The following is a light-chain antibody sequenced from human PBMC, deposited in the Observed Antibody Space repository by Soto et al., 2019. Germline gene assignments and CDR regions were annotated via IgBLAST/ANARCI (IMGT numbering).Light chain of an antibody. CDR3: QQYNRYAVT. CDR1: QGISSY. J-gene: IGKJ1*01. CDR2: AAS. V-gene: IGKV1-8*01. Sequence: AIRMTQSPSSFSASTGDRVTITCRASQGISSYLAWYQQKPGKAPKLLIYAASTLQSGVPSRFSASGSGTEFALTISGLQPDDFAVYYCQQYNRYAVTFGPGTKVDIK.